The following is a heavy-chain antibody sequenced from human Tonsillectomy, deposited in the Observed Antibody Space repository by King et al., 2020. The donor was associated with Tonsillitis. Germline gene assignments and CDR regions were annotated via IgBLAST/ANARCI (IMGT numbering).Heavy chain of an antibody. CDR2: ILPIFGTT. D-gene: IGHD3-22*01. J-gene: IGHJ4*02. V-gene: IGHV1-69*14. CDR1: GDIFSNYA. Sequence: QLVQSGAAVKKPGSSVKVSCKASGDIFSNYAVNWVRQAPGQGLEWMGGILPIFGTTNYAQRFRGRLKITADRSTSTLFLDLSGRRSGDTAMYYCASSSYYSDSSGSYFDFWGQGTLVTVSS. CDR3: ASSSYYSDSSGSYFDF.